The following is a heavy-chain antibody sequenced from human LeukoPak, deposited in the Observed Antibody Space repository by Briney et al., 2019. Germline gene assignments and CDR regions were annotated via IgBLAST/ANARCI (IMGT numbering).Heavy chain of an antibody. CDR1: GFTFSTYT. J-gene: IGHJ6*03. D-gene: IGHD6-13*01. Sequence: GGSLRLSCAASGFTFSTYTMIWVRQAPGKGLEWVSSISTSSSDVYYGDSVKGRFTISRDNAKNSVFLQMNSLRAADTAVYYCASAGYSSSLFDYYFYMDVWGKGTTVTVSS. V-gene: IGHV3-21*01. CDR2: ISTSSSDV. CDR3: ASAGYSSSLFDYYFYMDV.